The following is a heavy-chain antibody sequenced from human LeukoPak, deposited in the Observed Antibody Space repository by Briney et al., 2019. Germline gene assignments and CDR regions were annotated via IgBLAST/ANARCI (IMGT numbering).Heavy chain of an antibody. Sequence: GGSLRLSCAASGFTFSSYWMSWVRQAPGKGLEWVANIKQDGSEKYYVDSVKGRFTISRDNAKNSLYLQMNSLRAEDTAVYYCARAGAARPHYYYYYMDVWGKGTTVTVSS. CDR2: IKQDGSEK. CDR1: GFTFSSYW. CDR3: ARAGAARPHYYYYYMDV. J-gene: IGHJ6*03. V-gene: IGHV3-7*01. D-gene: IGHD6-6*01.